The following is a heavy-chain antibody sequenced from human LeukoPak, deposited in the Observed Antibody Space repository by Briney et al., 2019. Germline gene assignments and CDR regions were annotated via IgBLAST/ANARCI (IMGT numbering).Heavy chain of an antibody. V-gene: IGHV4-59*01. CDR1: GGSIRGYY. CDR2: IYSSGST. J-gene: IGHJ6*03. CDR3: ARTTEGYCRGRSCYSYYYYMDV. D-gene: IGHD2-15*01. Sequence: PSETLSLTCNVSGGSIRGYYWSWIRQPPGKGLEWIGYIYSSGSTNYNPSLKSRVTISVDTSKNQFSLKLRSVTAADTAVYYCARTTEGYCRGRSCYSYYYYMDVWGKGTTVTVSS.